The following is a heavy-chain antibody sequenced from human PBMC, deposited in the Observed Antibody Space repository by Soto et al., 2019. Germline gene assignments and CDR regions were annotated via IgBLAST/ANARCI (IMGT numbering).Heavy chain of an antibody. J-gene: IGHJ6*03. CDR1: GFTFSSYS. D-gene: IGHD3-10*01. CDR3: NSPWAVRGVEVYYYYMDV. V-gene: IGHV3-21*01. Sequence: GGSLRLSCAASGFTFSSYSMNWVRQAPGKGLEWVSSISSSSSYIYYADSVKGRFTISRDNAKNSLYLQMNSLRAEDTAVYYCNSPWAVRGVEVYYYYMDVRGKGTTVTVSS. CDR2: ISSSSSYI.